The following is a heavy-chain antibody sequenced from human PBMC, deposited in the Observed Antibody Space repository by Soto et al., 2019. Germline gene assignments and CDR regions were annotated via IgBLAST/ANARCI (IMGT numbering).Heavy chain of an antibody. CDR2: LYWDYDK. D-gene: IGHD5-18*01. CDR1: GFSLSTRGVG. V-gene: IGHV2-5*02. Sequence: QITLKESGPTLVKPTQTLTLTCTFSGFSLSTRGVGVGWIRQPPGKALEWLALLYWDYDKGYSPSLKSRLTTTKDTSKNQVVITVTNMDPVDTATYSSAHRPRGYSYYFYYWGQGTLVPVSS. CDR3: AHRPRGYSYYFYY. J-gene: IGHJ4*02.